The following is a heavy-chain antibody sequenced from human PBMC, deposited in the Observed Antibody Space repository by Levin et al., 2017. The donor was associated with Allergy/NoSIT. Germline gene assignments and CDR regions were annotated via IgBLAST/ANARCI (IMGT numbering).Heavy chain of an antibody. CDR2: ISGSGGGT. J-gene: IGHJ4*02. CDR1: GFTFSSYA. V-gene: IGHV3-23*01. Sequence: GGSLRLSCAASGFTFSSYAMSWVRQAPGKGLEWVGLEWVSVISGSGGGTYYADSVKGRFTISRDNSKNTLYLQMNSLRAEDTAVYYCAKFGGSGNYYNPFDYWGQGTLVTVSS. D-gene: IGHD3-10*01. CDR3: AKFGGSGNYYNPFDY.